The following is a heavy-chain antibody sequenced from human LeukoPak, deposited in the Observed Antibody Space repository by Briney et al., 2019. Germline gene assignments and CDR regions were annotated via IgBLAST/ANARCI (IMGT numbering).Heavy chain of an antibody. CDR1: GFTFSSYA. D-gene: IGHD3-22*01. V-gene: IGHV3-23*01. J-gene: IGHJ4*02. CDR3: AKVPPNYYDSSGYYPVDY. Sequence: PGGSLRLSCAASGFTFSSYAMSWVRQAPGKGPEWVSSISGSGGSTYYAESVKGRFTISRDNPKNTVFLQMNSLEAEDTAMYYRAKVPPNYYDSSGYYPVDYWGQGTLVTVSS. CDR2: ISGSGGST.